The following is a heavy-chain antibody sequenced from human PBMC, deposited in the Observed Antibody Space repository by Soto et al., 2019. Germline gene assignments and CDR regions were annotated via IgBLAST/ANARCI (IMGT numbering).Heavy chain of an antibody. D-gene: IGHD5-12*01. J-gene: IGHJ4*02. CDR1: GFTFSSYA. V-gene: IGHV3-23*01. Sequence: GGSLRLSCAASGFTFSSYAMSWVRQAPGKGLEWVSAISGSGGSTYYADSVKGRFTISRDNSKNTLYLQMNSLRAEDTAVYYCANDKRLQIPGGYALDYWGQGTLVTVSS. CDR3: ANDKRLQIPGGYALDY. CDR2: ISGSGGST.